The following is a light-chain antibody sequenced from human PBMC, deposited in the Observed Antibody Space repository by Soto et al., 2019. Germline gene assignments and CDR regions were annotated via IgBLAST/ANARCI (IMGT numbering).Light chain of an antibody. CDR3: SSYTSSSIDYV. CDR2: EVS. CDR1: SSDVGGYNY. J-gene: IGLJ1*01. V-gene: IGLV2-14*01. Sequence: QSVLTQPASVSGSPGQSITISCTGTSSDVGGYNYVSLYQQHPGKATKLMIYEVSNRPSGVSNRFSGSKSGNTASLTISGLQAEDEADYYCSSYTSSSIDYVFGTGTKLTVL.